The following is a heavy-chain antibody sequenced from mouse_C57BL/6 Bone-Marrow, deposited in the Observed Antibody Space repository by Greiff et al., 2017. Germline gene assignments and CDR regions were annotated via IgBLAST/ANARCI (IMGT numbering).Heavy chain of an antibody. V-gene: IGHV5-4*01. D-gene: IGHD2-3*01. Sequence: EVKVVESGGGLVKPGGSLKLSCAASGFTFSSYAMSWVRQTPEKRLEWVATISDGGSYTYYPDHVKGRFTISRDNAKNNLYLQMSHLKSEYTAMYYCAREGRGGGYFFAYWGQGTLVTVSA. CDR3: AREGRGGGYFFAY. J-gene: IGHJ3*01. CDR2: ISDGGSYT. CDR1: GFTFSSYA.